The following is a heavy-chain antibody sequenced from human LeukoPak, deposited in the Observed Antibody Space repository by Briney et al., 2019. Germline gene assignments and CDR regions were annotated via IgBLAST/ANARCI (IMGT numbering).Heavy chain of an antibody. J-gene: IGHJ4*02. CDR3: EAKAVGDRGADY. Sequence: GGSLRLSCAASGLTFSRYWMNCVREAPGRRVEWVSRVNSDGSTTTYAASVQRRFTISRDNAKNTLHLQMHSLRAEDTAVYYCEAKAVGDRGADYWGQGTLVTVSS. CDR1: GLTFSRYW. V-gene: IGHV3-74*01. CDR2: VNSDGSTT. D-gene: IGHD1-26*01.